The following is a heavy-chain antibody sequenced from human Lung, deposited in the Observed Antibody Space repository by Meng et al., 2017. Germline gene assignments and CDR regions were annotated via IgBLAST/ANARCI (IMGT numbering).Heavy chain of an antibody. CDR2: IYHSGTT. D-gene: IGHD3-10*01. Sequence: QGHRQGPGPGRGNPSGTLSLTGAVSGASISHSNWWSWVRQPPGKGLQWIGDIYHSGTTHYNPSLKSRVNMSVDKSKNQFSLRLSSVTASDTAVYYCARGGDYPPKTGNDAFDIWGPGTMVTVSS. CDR3: ARGGDYPPKTGNDAFDI. V-gene: IGHV4-4*02. J-gene: IGHJ3*02. CDR1: GASISHSNW.